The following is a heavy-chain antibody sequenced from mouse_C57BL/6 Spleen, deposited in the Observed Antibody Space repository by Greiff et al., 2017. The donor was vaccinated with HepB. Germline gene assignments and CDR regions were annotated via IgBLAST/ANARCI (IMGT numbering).Heavy chain of an antibody. V-gene: IGHV1-15*01. D-gene: IGHD1-1*01. CDR3: TRGAYYGSSYLFAY. Sequence: VQLQQSGAELVRPGASVTLSCKASGYTFTDYEMHWVKQTPVHGLEWIGAIDPETGGTAYNQKFTGKAILTADKFSSRAYMELRSLPSEDSAVYYCTRGAYYGSSYLFAYWGQGTLVTVSA. CDR1: GYTFTDYE. J-gene: IGHJ3*01. CDR2: IDPETGGT.